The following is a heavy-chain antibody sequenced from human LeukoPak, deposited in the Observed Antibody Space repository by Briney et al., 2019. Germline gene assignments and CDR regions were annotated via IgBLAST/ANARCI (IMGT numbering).Heavy chain of an antibody. CDR2: IYYSGST. D-gene: IGHD3-9*01. CDR1: GGSISSSSYY. CDR3: ASGLYFDWLSRYYFDY. V-gene: IGHV4-39*07. J-gene: IGHJ4*02. Sequence: SETLSLTCTVSGGSISSSSYYWGWIRQPPGKGLEWIGSIYYSGSTYYNPSLKSRVTISVDTSKNQFSLKLSSVTAADTAVYYCASGLYFDWLSRYYFDYWGQGTLVTVSS.